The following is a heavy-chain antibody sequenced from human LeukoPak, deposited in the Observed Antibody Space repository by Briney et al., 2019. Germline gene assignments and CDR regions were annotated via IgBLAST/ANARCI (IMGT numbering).Heavy chain of an antibody. Sequence: SGGSLRLSCAASGFTFDDYAMHWVRQAPGKGLEWVSLISGDGGSTYYADSVKGRFTISRDNSKNSLYLQMNSLRTEDTALYYCAKDMRSSRGPGDWYFDLWGRGTLVTVSS. D-gene: IGHD2-15*01. CDR1: GFTFDDYA. CDR3: AKDMRSSRGPGDWYFDL. J-gene: IGHJ2*01. CDR2: ISGDGGST. V-gene: IGHV3-43*02.